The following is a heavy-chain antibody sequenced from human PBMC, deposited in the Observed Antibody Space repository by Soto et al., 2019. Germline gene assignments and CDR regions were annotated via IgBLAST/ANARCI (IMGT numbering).Heavy chain of an antibody. V-gene: IGHV3-23*01. CDR1: GFTFSSYA. D-gene: IGHD3-3*01. J-gene: IGHJ6*02. CDR3: AQVGPEGLFWSGSYTHSYYHGMHX. CDR2: ISYSGGNT. Sequence: PGGSLRLSCAASGFTFSSYAMTWVRQAPGKGLEWVSSISYSGGNTYYADSVKVRFTISRDNSKKTLYLQMHSLRAEDTAVYYCAQVGPEGLFWSGSYTHSYYHGMHXWGQGTTVTVS.